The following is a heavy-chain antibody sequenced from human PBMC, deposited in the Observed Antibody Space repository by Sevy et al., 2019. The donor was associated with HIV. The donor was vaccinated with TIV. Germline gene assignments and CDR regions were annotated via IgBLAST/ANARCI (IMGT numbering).Heavy chain of an antibody. V-gene: IGHV4-39*01. Sequence: SETLSLTCTVSGGSISSSSYYWCWIRQPPGKGLEWIGSIYYSGSTYYNPSLKSRVTISVDTSKNQVSLKLSSVTAADTAVYYCAVITIFGVVTDNWFDPWGQGTRVTVSS. CDR3: AVITIFGVVTDNWFDP. D-gene: IGHD3-3*01. J-gene: IGHJ5*02. CDR2: IYYSGST. CDR1: GGSISSSSYY.